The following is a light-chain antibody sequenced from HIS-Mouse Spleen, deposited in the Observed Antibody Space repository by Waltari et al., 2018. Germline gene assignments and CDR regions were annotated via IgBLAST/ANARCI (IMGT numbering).Light chain of an antibody. V-gene: IGLV2-11*01. Sequence: QSALTQPRSVSGSPGQSVTISCTGTSSDVGGYNYVSWYQQHPGKAPKLMIYDVSKRPSGVPVRFSGSKSGNTAYLTISGLQAEDEADYYCCSYAGSYTLVFGGGTKLTVL. CDR3: CSYAGSYTLV. J-gene: IGLJ2*01. CDR2: DVS. CDR1: SSDVGGYNY.